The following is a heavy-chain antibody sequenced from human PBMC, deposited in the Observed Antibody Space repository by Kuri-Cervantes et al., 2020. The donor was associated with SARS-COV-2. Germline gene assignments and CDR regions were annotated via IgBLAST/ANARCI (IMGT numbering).Heavy chain of an antibody. V-gene: IGHV4-39*01. CDR2: ISYTGSA. CDR1: GDSISRSSYF. D-gene: IGHD6-19*01. CDR3: ARLAYTSGWYGDHFHY. Sequence: SQTLSLTCTLSGDSISRSSYFRGWVRQPPGKGLEWLGSISYTGSAYYNPSLESRVTISVDASKTQFYLKLNSVTAADSALSYCARLAYTSGWYGDHFHYWGQGTLVTVSS. J-gene: IGHJ4*02.